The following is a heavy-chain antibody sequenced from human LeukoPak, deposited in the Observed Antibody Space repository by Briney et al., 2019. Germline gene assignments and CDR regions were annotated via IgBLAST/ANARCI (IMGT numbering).Heavy chain of an antibody. Sequence: GGSLRLSCAASGFTFSSYPMSWLREAPGKGLEGVSAISGSGGSTYYADSVKGRFTISRDNSKNTLYLQMNSLRAEDTAVYYCAKSLVVVPAASICFYFDYWGQGTLVTVSS. CDR1: GFTFSSYP. J-gene: IGHJ4*02. D-gene: IGHD2-2*01. V-gene: IGHV3-23*01. CDR2: ISGSGGST. CDR3: AKSLVVVPAASICFYFDY.